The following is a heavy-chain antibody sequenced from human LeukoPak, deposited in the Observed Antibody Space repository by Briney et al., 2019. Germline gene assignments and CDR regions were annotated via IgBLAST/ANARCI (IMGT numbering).Heavy chain of an antibody. D-gene: IGHD3-9*01. CDR1: GGTFSSYA. CDR2: IIPIFGTA. J-gene: IGHJ4*02. V-gene: IGHV1-69*06. CDR3: ATLDHYDILTGSTQAVK. Sequence: SVKVSCKASGGTFSSYAISWVRQAPGQGLEWMGGIIPIFGTANYAHKFQGRVTITADKSTSTAYMELSSLRSEDTAVYYCATLDHYDILTGSTQAVKWGQGTLVTVSS.